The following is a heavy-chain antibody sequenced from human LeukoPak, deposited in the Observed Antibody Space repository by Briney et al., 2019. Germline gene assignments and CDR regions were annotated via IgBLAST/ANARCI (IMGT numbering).Heavy chain of an antibody. D-gene: IGHD6-13*01. CDR2: ISSSSSYI. J-gene: IGHJ4*02. CDR3: ARFEQQLRSFDY. Sequence: GGSLRLSCAASGFTFSSYSMNWVRQAPGKGLEWVSSISSSSSYIYYADSVKGRFTISRDNAKNSLYLQMNSLRAEDTAVYYCARFEQQLRSFDYWGQGTLVTVSS. CDR1: GFTFSSYS. V-gene: IGHV3-21*01.